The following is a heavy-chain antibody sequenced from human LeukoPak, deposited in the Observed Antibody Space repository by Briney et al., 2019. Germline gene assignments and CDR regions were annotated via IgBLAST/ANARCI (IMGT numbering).Heavy chain of an antibody. CDR1: GGSISGYY. CDR3: ARDQRCSRYDGGCDQWYFDL. Sequence: PSETLSLTCTVSGGSISGYYWSWLRQPPGQGLEWIGYIYHSGFTDYNPSVRSRVTISVDTSRTQFSLKLTSATAADTAIYYCARDQRCSRYDGGCDQWYFDLWGRGTLVTVSS. J-gene: IGHJ2*01. CDR2: IYHSGFT. D-gene: IGHD5-12*01. V-gene: IGHV4-59*01.